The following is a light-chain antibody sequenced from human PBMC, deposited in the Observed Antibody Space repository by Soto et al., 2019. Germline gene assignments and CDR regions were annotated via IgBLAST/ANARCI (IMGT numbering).Light chain of an antibody. CDR2: GAS. V-gene: IGKV3-20*01. CDR3: HQFASSLT. CDR1: QSFSSSY. Sequence: EIVLTQSPGTLSLSPGERATLSCRASQSFSSSYFAWYQQKPGQAPRLLIYGASSRATGIPDRFSGSASGTDFSLTLSRLEPEDFAVYFCHQFASSLTFDQGTRVEIK. J-gene: IGKJ1*01.